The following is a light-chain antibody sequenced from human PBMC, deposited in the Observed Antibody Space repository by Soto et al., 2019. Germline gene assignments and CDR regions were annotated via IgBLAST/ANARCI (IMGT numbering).Light chain of an antibody. Sequence: EMVITQSPPSLSVSPGERATLSCRAIQSVIINLAWYQHTPGQALKLLTYCASPRDTGIPARFSGSGSGTEFTLPISILQSEYFAVYYCQQYNNWPGTFGQGNKVDIK. CDR2: CAS. V-gene: IGKV3-15*01. CDR1: QSVIIN. J-gene: IGKJ1*01. CDR3: QQYNNWPGT.